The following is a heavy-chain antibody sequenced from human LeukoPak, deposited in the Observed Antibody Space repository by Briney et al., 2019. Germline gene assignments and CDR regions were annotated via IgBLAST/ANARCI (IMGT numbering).Heavy chain of an antibody. Sequence: ASVKVSCKASGYTFINYAIHWVRQMPGKGLEWMGIIYPGDSDTRYSPSFQGQVTISADKSISTAYLQWSSLKASDTAMYYCARWGSLTGDPIDYWGQGTLVTVSS. CDR3: ARWGSLTGDPIDY. CDR1: GYTFINYA. V-gene: IGHV5-51*01. J-gene: IGHJ4*02. CDR2: IYPGDSDT. D-gene: IGHD7-27*01.